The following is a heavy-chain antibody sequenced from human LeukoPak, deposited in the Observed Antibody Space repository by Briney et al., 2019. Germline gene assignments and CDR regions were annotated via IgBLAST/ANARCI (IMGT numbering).Heavy chain of an antibody. CDR2: IYYSGST. Sequence: PSETLSLTCTVSGGSISTYYWSWIRQPPGKGLEWIGYIYYSGSTIYNPSLKSRVTISVDTSKNQCSLKLSSVTAADTAVYYCARGTIFGNWFDPWGQGTLVTVSS. CDR3: ARGTIFGNWFDP. J-gene: IGHJ5*02. V-gene: IGHV4-59*01. D-gene: IGHD3-3*01. CDR1: GGSISTYY.